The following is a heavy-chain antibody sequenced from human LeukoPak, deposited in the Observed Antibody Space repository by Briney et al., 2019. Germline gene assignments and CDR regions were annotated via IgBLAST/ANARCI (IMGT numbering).Heavy chain of an antibody. CDR2: INAGNGNT. V-gene: IGHV1-3*01. CDR1: GYTFTNYA. Sequence: ASVKVSCKASGYTFTNYAMHWVRQAPGQRLEWMGWINAGNGNTKYSQKFQDRVTITRDTSASTAYMELSSLKSEDTAVYYCARGILWFGELSSLGYWGQGTLATVSS. J-gene: IGHJ4*02. CDR3: ARGILWFGELSSLGY. D-gene: IGHD3-10*01.